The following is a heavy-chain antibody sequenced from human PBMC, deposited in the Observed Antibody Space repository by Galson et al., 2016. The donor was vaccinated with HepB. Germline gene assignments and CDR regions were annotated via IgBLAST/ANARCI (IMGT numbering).Heavy chain of an antibody. CDR3: ARHHGSGSYWDYFDY. D-gene: IGHD3-10*01. CDR2: IKQDGSEK. CDR1: GFTFSSYW. Sequence: SLRLSCVASGFTFSSYWMNWVRQAPGKGLEWVANIKQDGSEKYYVDSVKGRFTISRDNAKNSLYLQMNSLRAEDTAVYYCARHHGSGSYWDYFDYWGQGTLVTVSS. V-gene: IGHV3-7*03. J-gene: IGHJ4*02.